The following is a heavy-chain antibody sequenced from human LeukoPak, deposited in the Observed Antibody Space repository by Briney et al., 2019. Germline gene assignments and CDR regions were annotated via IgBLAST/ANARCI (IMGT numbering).Heavy chain of an antibody. D-gene: IGHD2-21*01. CDR3: ARRSAKALRGTAYGYYYFDL. CDR2: IFFAGST. Sequence: SQCLSLTCTLSPASISGSNYYWGWVLHPPGKGLEWIGSIFFAGSTFYNPSLKSRVTISVDTSKNQFSLKLTSVTAADTAVYYCARRSAKALRGTAYGYYYFDLWGRGTLVTVSS. V-gene: IGHV4-39*01. J-gene: IGHJ2*01. CDR1: PASISGSNYY.